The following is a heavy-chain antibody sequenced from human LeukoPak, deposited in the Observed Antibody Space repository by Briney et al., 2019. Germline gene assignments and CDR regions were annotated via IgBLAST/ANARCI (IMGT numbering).Heavy chain of an antibody. CDR3: AKSFIVVVVAATAFDY. V-gene: IGHV3-13*01. J-gene: IGHJ4*02. CDR2: IGTAGDT. Sequence: GSLRLSCAASGFIFSNYDMHWVRQTTGKRLEWVSAIGTAGDTYYPGSVKGRFTISRENAKNSLYLQMNSLRAGDTAVYYCAKSFIVVVVAATAFDYWGQGTLVTVSS. CDR1: GFIFSNYD. D-gene: IGHD2-15*01.